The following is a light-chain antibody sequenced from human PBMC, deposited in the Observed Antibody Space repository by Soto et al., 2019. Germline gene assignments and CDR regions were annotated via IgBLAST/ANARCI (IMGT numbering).Light chain of an antibody. CDR1: SSDVGGYNF. CDR2: EVS. J-gene: IGLJ2*01. V-gene: IGLV2-8*01. CDR3: SSNAGSNTVV. Sequence: QSALTQPPSASGSPGQSVTISCTGTSSDVGGYNFVSWYQQHPGKAPKVMIYEVSRRPSGVPDRFSGSKSGNTASLTVSGLQAEDEAEYYCSSNAGSNTVVFGGGTKLTVL.